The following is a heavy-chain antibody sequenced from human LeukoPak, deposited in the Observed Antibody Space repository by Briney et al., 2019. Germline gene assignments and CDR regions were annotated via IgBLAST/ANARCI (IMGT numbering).Heavy chain of an antibody. J-gene: IGHJ3*02. V-gene: IGHV4-59*01. CDR2: IYYSGST. CDR1: GGSISSYY. CDR3: AREELAARRGAFDI. D-gene: IGHD6-6*01. Sequence: SETLSLTCTVSGGSISSYYWSWIRQPPGKGLEWIGYIYYSGSTNYNPSLRSRVTISVDTSKNQFSLRLTSVTAADTAVYYCAREELAARRGAFDIWGQGSVVSVSS.